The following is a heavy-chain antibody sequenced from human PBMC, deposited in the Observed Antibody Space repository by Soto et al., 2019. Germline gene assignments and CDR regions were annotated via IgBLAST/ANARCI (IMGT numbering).Heavy chain of an antibody. V-gene: IGHV1-58*01. J-gene: IGHJ6*02. CDR3: AAAPARDCSSTSCQEYYYYYYGMDV. CDR1: GFTFTSSA. Sequence: VKVSCKASGFTFTSSAVQWVRQARGQRLEWIGWIVVGSGNTNYAQKFQERVTITRDMSTSTAYMELSSLRSEDTAVYYCAAAPARDCSSTSCQEYYYYYYGMDVWGQGTTVTVSS. D-gene: IGHD2-2*01. CDR2: IVVGSGNT.